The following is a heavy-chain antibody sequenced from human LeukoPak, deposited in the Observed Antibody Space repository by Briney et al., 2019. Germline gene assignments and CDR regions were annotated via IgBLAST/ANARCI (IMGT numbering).Heavy chain of an antibody. J-gene: IGHJ4*02. CDR3: ARRAHYGSGTSPLDY. CDR1: GGSISSYY. Sequence: PSETLSLTCTVSGGSISSYYWSWLRQPPGKGLEWSGYIYYSGSTNYNPSLKSRVTISVDTSKNQFSLKLSSVTAADTAVYYCARRAHYGSGTSPLDYWGQGTLVTVSS. CDR2: IYYSGST. D-gene: IGHD3-10*01. V-gene: IGHV4-59*01.